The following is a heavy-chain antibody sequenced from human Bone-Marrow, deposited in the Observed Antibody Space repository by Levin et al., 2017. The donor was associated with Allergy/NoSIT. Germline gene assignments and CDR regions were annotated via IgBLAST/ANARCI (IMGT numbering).Heavy chain of an antibody. CDR3: ARESGGSGWYTVDY. V-gene: IGHV3-23*01. J-gene: IGHJ4*02. D-gene: IGHD6-13*01. CDR2: IRPTGYRT. Sequence: GGSLRLSCAASGFTFSSYAMAWVRQAPGKGLQWVSTIRPTGYRTYYADSVEGRFTISRDDSKSTFYLQMNTLRAEDTAKYYCARESGGSGWYTVDYWGRGTLVTVSS. CDR1: GFTFSSYA.